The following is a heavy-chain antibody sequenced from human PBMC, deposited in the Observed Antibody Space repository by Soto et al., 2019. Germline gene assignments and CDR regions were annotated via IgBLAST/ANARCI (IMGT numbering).Heavy chain of an antibody. CDR2: INSDGSST. CDR1: GFTFSSYW. V-gene: IGHV3-74*01. J-gene: IGHJ6*02. CDR3: ARGPYGFGYYYYGMDV. D-gene: IGHD3-10*01. Sequence: PGGSLRLSCAASGFTFSSYWMHWVRQAPGKGLVWVSRINSDGSSTSYADSVKGRFTISRDNAKNTLYLQMNSLRAEDTAVYYCARGPYGFGYYYYGMDVWGQGTTVTVSS.